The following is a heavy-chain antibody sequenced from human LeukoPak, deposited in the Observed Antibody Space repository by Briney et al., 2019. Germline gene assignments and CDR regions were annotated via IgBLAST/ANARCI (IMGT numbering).Heavy chain of an antibody. J-gene: IGHJ4*02. CDR2: ITVDEDT. CDR3: AKVDYWSPENYFDS. D-gene: IGHD1-1*01. Sequence: PGGSLRLSCVASGFPFRSYAMTWVRQTPGKGLESVSVITVDEDTYYADSVKGRFTISRDNSQNTVFLQMNSLRVEDTAVYYCAKVDYWSPENYFDSWGQGTLVTVSS. CDR1: GFPFRSYA. V-gene: IGHV3-23*01.